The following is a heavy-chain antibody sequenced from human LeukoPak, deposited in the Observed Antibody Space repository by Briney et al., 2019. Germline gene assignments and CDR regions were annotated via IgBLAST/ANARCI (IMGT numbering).Heavy chain of an antibody. J-gene: IGHJ3*01. CDR2: INGGGDAT. Sequence: PGGSLRLSCATSGFTFNNNAMSWVRQAPGKRLEWFSAINGGGDATEYADSVKGRFTISRDNSKNTLYLQMNSLRPEDTAVYYCARCTASCYANAFDVWGQGTLLTVSS. D-gene: IGHD2-2*01. CDR3: ARCTASCYANAFDV. V-gene: IGHV3-23*01. CDR1: GFTFNNNA.